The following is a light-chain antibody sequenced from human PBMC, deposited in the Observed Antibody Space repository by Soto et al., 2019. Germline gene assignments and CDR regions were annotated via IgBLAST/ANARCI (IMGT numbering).Light chain of an antibody. V-gene: IGLV2-14*01. J-gene: IGLJ1*01. CDR1: ISDVGSYNH. CDR2: EVT. CDR3: ISYTGSSTSYV. Sequence: QCALSQPASLSGSPGQPITISCSGTISDVGSYNHVAWYQQFPGKTPKLIIYEVTYRPSGVSHRFSASKSGNTASLTISGLQAEDEADYYCISYTGSSTSYVFGTGTKVNVL.